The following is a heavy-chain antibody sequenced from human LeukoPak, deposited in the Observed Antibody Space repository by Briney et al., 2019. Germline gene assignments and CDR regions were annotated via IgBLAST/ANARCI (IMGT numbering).Heavy chain of an antibody. Sequence: GASVKVSCKASGYTFTGYYMHWVRQAPGQGLEGMGWINPNSGGTNYAQKFQGRVTMTRDTSISTAYMELSRLRSDDTAVYYCARDLAVAGTGWFDPWGQGTLVTVSS. CDR3: ARDLAVAGTGWFDP. D-gene: IGHD6-19*01. J-gene: IGHJ5*02. CDR1: GYTFTGYY. CDR2: INPNSGGT. V-gene: IGHV1-2*02.